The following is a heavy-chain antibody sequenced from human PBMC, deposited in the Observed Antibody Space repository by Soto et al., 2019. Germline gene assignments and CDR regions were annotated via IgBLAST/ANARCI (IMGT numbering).Heavy chain of an antibody. CDR3: AGVRVTSGWNRPNY. CDR1: GYTFSNYG. CDR2: ISGYNGNT. V-gene: IGHV1-18*01. J-gene: IGHJ4*02. Sequence: QVQLVQSGGEVKQPGASVKVSCKTSGYTFSNYGISWVRQAPGQGLEWVGWISGYNGNTKHAQNARGRAPLTQDTPPSTANMERRSLTSAATAVYSWAGVRVTSGWNRPNYWGQGTRSASPQ. D-gene: IGHD6-19*01.